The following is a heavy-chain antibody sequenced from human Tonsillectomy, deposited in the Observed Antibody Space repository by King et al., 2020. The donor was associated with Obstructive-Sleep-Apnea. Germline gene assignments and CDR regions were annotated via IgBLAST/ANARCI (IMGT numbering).Heavy chain of an antibody. Sequence: VQLVESGGGVVQPGRSLRLSCAASGFTFSSYGMHWVRQAPGKGLEWVAVISYDGSNKYYADSVKGRFTISRDNSKNTLYLQMNSLRAEDTAVYYCAKDMSQKGYCSGGSCYVEPGYRYYGMDVWGQGTTVTVSS. D-gene: IGHD2-15*01. V-gene: IGHV3-30*18. CDR1: GFTFSSYG. CDR2: ISYDGSNK. J-gene: IGHJ6*02. CDR3: AKDMSQKGYCSGGSCYVEPGYRYYGMDV.